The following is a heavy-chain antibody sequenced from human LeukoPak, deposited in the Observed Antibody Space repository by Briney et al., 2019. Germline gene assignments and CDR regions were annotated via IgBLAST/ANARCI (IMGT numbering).Heavy chain of an antibody. CDR3: AKPESYYYDSSGYFDY. Sequence: GGSLRLSCAASGFTFSDYAMSWVRQAPGKGLEWVSGISGSAGSTYYADSVKGRFTISRDNSKNTLYLQMNSLRAEDTAVYYCAKPESYYYDSSGYFDYWGQGTLVTVSS. J-gene: IGHJ4*02. CDR2: ISGSAGST. CDR1: GFTFSDYA. D-gene: IGHD3-22*01. V-gene: IGHV3-23*01.